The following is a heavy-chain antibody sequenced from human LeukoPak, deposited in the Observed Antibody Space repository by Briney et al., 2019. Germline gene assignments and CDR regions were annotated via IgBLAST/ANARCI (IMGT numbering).Heavy chain of an antibody. V-gene: IGHV3-7*01. D-gene: IGHD5-12*01. CDR2: IKEDGSIE. J-gene: IGHJ5*02. CDR3: VSQQVAPP. Sequence: GGSLRLSCAASGLTFSSYAMHWVRQAPGKGLEWVANIKEDGSIEDYVDSVKGRFTVSRDNAKNSLYLEMNSLRVEDTAVYYCVSQQVAPPWGQGTLVIVSS. CDR1: GLTFSSYA.